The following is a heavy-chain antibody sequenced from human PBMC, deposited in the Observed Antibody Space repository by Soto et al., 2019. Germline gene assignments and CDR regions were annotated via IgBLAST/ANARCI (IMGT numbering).Heavy chain of an antibody. J-gene: IGHJ4*02. CDR2: MFHNGDT. V-gene: IGHV4-39*07. CDR3: ARSLRGGLPTVTPHAY. D-gene: IGHD4-17*01. CDR1: GGSITSSSYY. Sequence: PSETLSLTCTVSGGSITSSSYYWGWVRQSPGKGLQWIGHMFHNGDTNSNPSLQSRVTLSVDTPKSQFSLKLTSVTAADTAVYFCARSLRGGLPTVTPHAYWGQGMLVTVSS.